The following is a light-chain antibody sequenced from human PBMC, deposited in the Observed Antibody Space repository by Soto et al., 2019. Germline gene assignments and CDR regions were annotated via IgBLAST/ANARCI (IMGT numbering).Light chain of an antibody. CDR2: GAS. CDR3: QQYNNWPPS. V-gene: IGKV3-15*01. Sequence: EIVRTQSPATLSVSPGERATISCRARQRVSSNLAWYKQKPGQAPRLLIYGASTRATGIPARFSGSGSGTEVTLTISSLQSEDFEVYYCQQYNNWPPSFGQGTKVDIK. CDR1: QRVSSN. J-gene: IGKJ1*01.